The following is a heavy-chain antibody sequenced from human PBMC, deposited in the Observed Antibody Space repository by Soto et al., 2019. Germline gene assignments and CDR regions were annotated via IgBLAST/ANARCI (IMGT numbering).Heavy chain of an antibody. Sequence: TWGGCGSAIILHYYLGWFGQHQRKGLEWIGRIYYTGSTNYNPSLKGRVFISVDTSNNQLSLKLSSVTAADTALYYCARFYNYFDNRGYVFDFSGPGVMVT. V-gene: IGHV4-38-2*01. CDR1: GSAIILHYY. J-gene: IGHJ3*01. CDR3: ARFYNYFDNRGYVFDF. CDR2: IYYTGST. D-gene: IGHD3-22*01.